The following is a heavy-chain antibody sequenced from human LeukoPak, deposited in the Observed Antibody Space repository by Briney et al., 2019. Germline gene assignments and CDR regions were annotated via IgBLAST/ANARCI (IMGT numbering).Heavy chain of an antibody. CDR3: ARGGPNYGDLDY. CDR2: IIPIFGTA. Sequence: VKVSCKASGGTFSSYAISWVRQGPGQGLEWMGGIIPIFGTANYAQKFQGRVTITADESTSTAYMELSSLRSEDTAVYYCARGGPNYGDLDYWGQGTLVTVSS. J-gene: IGHJ4*02. V-gene: IGHV1-69*13. CDR1: GGTFSSYA. D-gene: IGHD4-17*01.